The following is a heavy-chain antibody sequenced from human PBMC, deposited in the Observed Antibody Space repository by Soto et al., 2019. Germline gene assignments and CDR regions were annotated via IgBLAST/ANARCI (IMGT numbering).Heavy chain of an antibody. V-gene: IGHV3-23*01. CDR3: ASNVDYNYDFWSGYYLNWFDP. D-gene: IGHD3-3*01. CDR2: ISGSGGST. J-gene: IGHJ5*02. CDR1: GFTFSSYA. Sequence: EVQLLESGGGLVQPGGSLRLSCAASGFTFSSYAMSWVRQAPGKGLEWVSAISGSGGSTYYADSVKGRFTISRDNSKNTLYLQMNSLRAEDTAVYYCASNVDYNYDFWSGYYLNWFDPWGQGTLVTVSS.